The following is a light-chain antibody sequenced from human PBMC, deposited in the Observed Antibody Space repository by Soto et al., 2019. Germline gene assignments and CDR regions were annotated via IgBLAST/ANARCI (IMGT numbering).Light chain of an antibody. CDR2: AAS. J-gene: IGKJ4*01. Sequence: IQMTQSPSSFSSSTGYIFTITCRASQGISSYLAWYQQKPGKAPKLLIYAASTLQSGVPSRFSGSGSGTDFTLTISCLQSEDFATYYCQQYYSYPRTFGGGTKVDIK. V-gene: IGKV1-8*01. CDR3: QQYYSYPRT. CDR1: QGISSY.